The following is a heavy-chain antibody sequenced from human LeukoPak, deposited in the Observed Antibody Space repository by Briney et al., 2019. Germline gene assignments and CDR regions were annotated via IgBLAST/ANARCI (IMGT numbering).Heavy chain of an antibody. CDR1: GFTFSSYA. CDR2: ISGSGSNT. Sequence: GGSLRLSCAASGFTFSSYAISWVRQAPGKGLEWVSAISGSGSNTYYPGSVKGRFSISRDNSRNTLYLQMNSLRAEDTAVYYCARELKIEALATVGFEIWGQGTLVTVSS. J-gene: IGHJ3*02. V-gene: IGHV3-23*01. D-gene: IGHD1-7*01. CDR3: ARELKIEALATVGFEI.